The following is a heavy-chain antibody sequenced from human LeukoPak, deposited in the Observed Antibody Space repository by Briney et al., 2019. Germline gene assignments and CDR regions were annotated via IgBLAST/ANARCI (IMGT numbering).Heavy chain of an antibody. V-gene: IGHV3-48*03. CDR3: ARDPQVSY. J-gene: IGHJ4*02. CDR2: ISSSGSTI. Sequence: PGGSLRLSCAASGFTFSSYEMHWVRQAPGKGLEWISYISSSGSTIYYADSVKGRFTISSDNGKNSLYLQMNSLRAEDTAVYYCARDPQVSYWGQGALVTVSS. CDR1: GFTFSSYE.